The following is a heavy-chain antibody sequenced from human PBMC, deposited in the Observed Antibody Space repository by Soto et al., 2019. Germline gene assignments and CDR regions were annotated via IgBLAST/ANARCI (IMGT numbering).Heavy chain of an antibody. Sequence: QVQLVESGGGVVQPGRSLRLSCAASGFTFSSYAMHWVRQAPGKGLEWVAVISYDGSNKYYADSVKGRFTISRDNSKNTLYLQMNSLRAEDTAVYYCARSPEHGPLCWFDPWGQGTLVTVSS. D-gene: IGHD2-2*01. V-gene: IGHV3-30-3*01. J-gene: IGHJ5*02. CDR2: ISYDGSNK. CDR3: ARSPEHGPLCWFDP. CDR1: GFTFSSYA.